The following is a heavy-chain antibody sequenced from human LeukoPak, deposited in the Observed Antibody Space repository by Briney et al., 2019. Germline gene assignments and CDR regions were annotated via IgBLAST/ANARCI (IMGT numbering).Heavy chain of an antibody. CDR1: GGSISSYY. CDR3: ARGNSLWFGETHNWFDP. J-gene: IGHJ5*02. CDR2: IYYSGST. D-gene: IGHD3-10*01. Sequence: SETLSLTCTVSGGSISSYYWSWIRQPPGKGLEWIGYIYYSGSTNYNPSLKSRVTISVDTSKNQFSLKLSSVTAADTAVYYCARGNSLWFGETHNWFDPWGQETLVTVSS. V-gene: IGHV4-59*01.